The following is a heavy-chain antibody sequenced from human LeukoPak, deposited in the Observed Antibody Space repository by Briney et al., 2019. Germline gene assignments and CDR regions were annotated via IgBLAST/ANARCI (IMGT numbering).Heavy chain of an antibody. V-gene: IGHV7-4-1*02. Sequence: ASVKVSCKASGYTFTSYAMNWVRQAPGQGLEWMGWINTNTGNPTYAQGFTGRFVFSLDTSVSTAYLQISSLKAEDTAVYYCASGLDILTGYLFDYWGQGTLVTVSS. CDR1: GYTFTSYA. J-gene: IGHJ4*02. CDR2: INTNTGNP. CDR3: ASGLDILTGYLFDY. D-gene: IGHD3-9*01.